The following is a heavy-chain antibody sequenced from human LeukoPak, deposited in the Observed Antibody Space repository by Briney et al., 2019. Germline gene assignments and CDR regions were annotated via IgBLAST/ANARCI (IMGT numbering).Heavy chain of an antibody. V-gene: IGHV3-30*03. J-gene: IGHJ3*02. Sequence: PGGSLRLSCAASGFTFSSYGMQWVRQAPGKGLEWVVVISYDGSNKYYADSVKGRFTISRDNAKNSLYLQMNSLRAEDTAVYYCARDLLAVAAKGDAFDIWGQGTMVTVSS. CDR3: ARDLLAVAAKGDAFDI. D-gene: IGHD6-19*01. CDR1: GFTFSSYG. CDR2: ISYDGSNK.